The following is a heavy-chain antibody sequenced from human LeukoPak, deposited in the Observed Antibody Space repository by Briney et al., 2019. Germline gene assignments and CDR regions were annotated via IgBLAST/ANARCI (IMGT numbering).Heavy chain of an antibody. CDR2: IIPIFGTA. CDR1: GGTFSSYA. D-gene: IGHD3-10*01. V-gene: IGHV1-69*05. J-gene: IGHJ3*02. Sequence: ASVKVSCKASGGTFSSYANSWVRQAPPQGLERMGGIIPIFGTANYAQKFQGRVTITTDESTSTAYMEVSSLRSEDTAVYYCAREVTMVRGVIHSDAFDIWGQGTMVTVSS. CDR3: AREVTMVRGVIHSDAFDI.